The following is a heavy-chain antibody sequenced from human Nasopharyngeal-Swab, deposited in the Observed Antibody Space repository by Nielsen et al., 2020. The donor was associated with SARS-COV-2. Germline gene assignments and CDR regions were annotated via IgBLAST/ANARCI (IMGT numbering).Heavy chain of an antibody. V-gene: IGHV4-30-4*01. CDR1: GGSISSGDYY. CDR2: IYYSGST. D-gene: IGHD6-13*01. Sequence: SETLSLTCTVSGGSISSGDYYWSWIRQPPGKGLEWIGYIYYSGSTYYNPSLKSRVTISVDTSKNQISLKLSSVTAADTAVYYCARVFEAAAGLDYWGQGTLVTVSS. J-gene: IGHJ4*02. CDR3: ARVFEAAAGLDY.